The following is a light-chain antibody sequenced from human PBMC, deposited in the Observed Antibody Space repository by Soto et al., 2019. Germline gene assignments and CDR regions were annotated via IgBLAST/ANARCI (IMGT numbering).Light chain of an antibody. V-gene: IGLV2-14*01. CDR2: EVS. CDR3: SSYISSSIDYV. J-gene: IGLJ1*01. CDR1: SSDIGDYNF. Sequence: QSALTQPASVSGSPAQSITISCTGSSSDIGDYNFVSWYQQHPGKAPKLMIYEVSNRPSGVSNRFSGSKSGNTASLTISGLQAEDEADYYCSSYISSSIDYVFGTGTKLTVL.